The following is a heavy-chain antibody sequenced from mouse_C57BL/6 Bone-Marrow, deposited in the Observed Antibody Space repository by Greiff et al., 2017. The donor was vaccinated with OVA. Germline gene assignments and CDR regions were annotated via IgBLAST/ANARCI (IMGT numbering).Heavy chain of an antibody. J-gene: IGHJ4*01. CDR1: GYTFTSYW. CDR3: ARELYYYAMDD. CDR2: IDPSDSYT. Sequence: QVQLQQPGAELVMPGASVKLSCKASGYTFTSYWMHWVKQRPGQGLEWIGEIDPSDSYTNYNQKFKGKSTLTVDKSSSTAYMQLSSLTSEDSAVYYCARELYYYAMDDWGKGTSVTVSS. V-gene: IGHV1-69*01.